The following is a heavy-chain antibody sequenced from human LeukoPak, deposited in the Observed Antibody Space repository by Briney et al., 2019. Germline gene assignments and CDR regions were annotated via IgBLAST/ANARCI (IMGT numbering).Heavy chain of an antibody. J-gene: IGHJ3*02. CDR2: IYNGGST. CDR1: GFTVSSNY. Sequence: AGSLRLSCAASGFTVSSNYMSWVPQAPGKGLEGVSGIYNGGSTYHANPVKRRFTISRDNSKNTLYLQMNSLRADDPAVYYCARFHGPSSAFDIWGQGTMVRVS. V-gene: IGHV3-66*02. D-gene: IGHD5-24*01. CDR3: ARFHGPSSAFDI.